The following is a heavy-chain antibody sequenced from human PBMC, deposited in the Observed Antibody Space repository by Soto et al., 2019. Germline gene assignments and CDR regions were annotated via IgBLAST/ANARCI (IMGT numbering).Heavy chain of an antibody. Sequence: SETLSLTCTVSGGSISSGGYYWSWIRQHPGKGLEWIGYIYYSGSTYYNPSLKSRVTISVDTSKDQFSLKLSSVTAADTAVYYCARDADPDFYSSYGMDVWGQGTTVTVSS. CDR2: IYYSGST. J-gene: IGHJ6*02. V-gene: IGHV4-31*03. CDR3: ARDADPDFYSSYGMDV. D-gene: IGHD4-4*01. CDR1: GGSISSGGYY.